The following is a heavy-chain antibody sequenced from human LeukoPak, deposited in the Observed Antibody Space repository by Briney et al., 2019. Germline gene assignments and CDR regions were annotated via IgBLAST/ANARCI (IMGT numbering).Heavy chain of an antibody. CDR2: IYSSGST. J-gene: IGHJ4*02. CDR1: GASVRGYY. CDR3: ARDFLWFGELLSV. Sequence: PSETLSLTCTVSGASVRGYYWSWIRQPAGKGLEWIGRIYSSGSTNYNPSLQRRVTISVDTSKNQFSLKLSSVTAADTAVYYCARDFLWFGELLSVWGQGTLVTVSS. V-gene: IGHV4-4*07. D-gene: IGHD3-10*01.